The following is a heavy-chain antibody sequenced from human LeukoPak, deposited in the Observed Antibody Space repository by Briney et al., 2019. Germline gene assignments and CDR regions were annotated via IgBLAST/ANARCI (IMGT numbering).Heavy chain of an antibody. V-gene: IGHV1-18*01. CDR1: GYSFTSYG. Sequence: ASVKVSCKASGYSFTSYGINWVRQAPGQGLEWMGWISTDNGNTDYAQNLQGRVTMTTDTSTSTAYMELRSLRSDDTAVYYCARGYSYGYGPLDYWGQGTLVTVFS. J-gene: IGHJ4*02. CDR2: ISTDNGNT. D-gene: IGHD5-18*01. CDR3: ARGYSYGYGPLDY.